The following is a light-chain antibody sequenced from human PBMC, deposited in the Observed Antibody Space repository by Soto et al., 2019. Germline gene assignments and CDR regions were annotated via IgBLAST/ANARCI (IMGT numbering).Light chain of an antibody. V-gene: IGKV3-15*01. CDR1: QSVSSN. Sequence: EIVMTQSPATLSVSAGERATLSCRASQSVSSNLAWYQQKPGQAPRLLIYGASTRATGIPARVSGSGSGTEFTLTISSLQSEDFAVYYCQQYNNWPQTFGQGTKVDIK. CDR2: GAS. CDR3: QQYNNWPQT. J-gene: IGKJ1*01.